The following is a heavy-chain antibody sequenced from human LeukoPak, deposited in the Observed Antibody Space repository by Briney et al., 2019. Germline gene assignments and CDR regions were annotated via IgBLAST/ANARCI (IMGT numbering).Heavy chain of an antibody. V-gene: IGHV4-34*01. D-gene: IGHD6-13*01. Sequence: SETLSLTCAVYGGSFSGYYWSWIRQPPGKGLEWIGEINHSGSTNYNPSLKSRVTISVDTSKNQFSLKLSSVTAADTAVYYCARDLSSSSSRGYFDYWGQGTLVTVSS. CDR2: INHSGST. CDR3: ARDLSSSSSRGYFDY. J-gene: IGHJ4*02. CDR1: GGSFSGYY.